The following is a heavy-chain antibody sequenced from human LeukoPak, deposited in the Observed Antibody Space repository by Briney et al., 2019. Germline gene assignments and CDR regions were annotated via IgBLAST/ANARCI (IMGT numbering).Heavy chain of an antibody. V-gene: IGHV3-15*01. CDR2: IKRETDGGTI. Sequence: KPGGSLRLSCAASGFTLNNAWMSWVRQAPAKGLEWLGRIKRETDGGTIDYAAPVKGRFTISRDDSRNTLYLQMDSLKIEDTAVYYCTTDRYYDNSELQFQHWGQGTLVTVSS. CDR3: TTDRYYDNSELQFQH. J-gene: IGHJ1*01. CDR1: GFTLNNAW. D-gene: IGHD3-22*01.